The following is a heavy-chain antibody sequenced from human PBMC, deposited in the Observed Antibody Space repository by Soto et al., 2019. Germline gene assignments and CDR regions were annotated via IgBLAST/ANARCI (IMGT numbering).Heavy chain of an antibody. CDR3: ARGKLSDYVWGSYRYHFDY. V-gene: IGHV4-34*01. CDR2: INHSGST. J-gene: IGHJ4*02. D-gene: IGHD3-16*02. Sequence: PSETLSLTCAVYGGSFSGYYWSWIRQPPGKGLEWIGEINHSGSTNYNPSLKSRVTISVDTSKNQFSLKLSSVTAADTAVYYCARGKLSDYVWGSYRYHFDYWGQGTVVTVSS. CDR1: GGSFSGYY.